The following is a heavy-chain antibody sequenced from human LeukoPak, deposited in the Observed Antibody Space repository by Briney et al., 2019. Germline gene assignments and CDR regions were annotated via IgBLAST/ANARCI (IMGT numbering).Heavy chain of an antibody. CDR3: ARDQEGFDY. Sequence: PAASVKVSCKASGYTFTGYYMHWVRQAPGQGLEWMGRINPNSGGTNYAQKFQGRVTMTRDTSTSTVHMELSGLRSEDTAVYYCARDQEGFDYWGQGTLVTVSS. CDR2: INPNSGGT. V-gene: IGHV1-2*06. J-gene: IGHJ4*02. CDR1: GYTFTGYY.